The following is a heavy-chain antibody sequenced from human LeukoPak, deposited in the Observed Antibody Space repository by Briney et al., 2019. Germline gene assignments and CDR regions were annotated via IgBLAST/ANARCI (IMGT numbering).Heavy chain of an antibody. CDR1: GGSISSSSYY. V-gene: IGHV4-39*01. J-gene: IGHJ3*02. Sequence: SETLSLTCTVSGGSISSSSYYWGWLRQPPGKGLEWIGSIYYSGSTYYNPSLKSRVTISVDTSKNQFSLKLSSVTAADTAVYYCARQICSTSCYDAFDIWGQGTMVTVSS. CDR3: ARQICSTSCYDAFDI. CDR2: IYYSGST. D-gene: IGHD2-2*01.